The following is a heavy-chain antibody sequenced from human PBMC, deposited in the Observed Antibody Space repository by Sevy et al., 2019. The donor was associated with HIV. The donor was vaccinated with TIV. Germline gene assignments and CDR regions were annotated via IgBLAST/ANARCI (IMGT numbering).Heavy chain of an antibody. D-gene: IGHD6-13*01. CDR2: ISTSGSII. J-gene: IGHJ1*01. CDR1: GFTFSSYA. V-gene: IGHV3-48*03. CDR3: AREDGSRQYFQY. Sequence: GGSLRLSCAASGFTFSSYAMSWVRQAPGKGLEWVSHISTSGSIIHYEDSVKGRFTISRDNAKNSLYLQMNSLRAEDTAVYYCAREDGSRQYFQYWGQGTLVTVSS.